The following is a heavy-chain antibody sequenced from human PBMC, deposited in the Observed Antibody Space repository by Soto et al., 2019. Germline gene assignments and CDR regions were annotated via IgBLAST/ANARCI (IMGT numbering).Heavy chain of an antibody. CDR3: ARAPVGAGRGYYYYGMDV. Sequence: PGGSLRLSCAASGFTFSSYEMNWVRQAPGKGLEWVSYISSSGSTIYYADSVKGRFTISRDNAKNSLYLQMNSLRAEDTAVYYCARAPVGAGRGYYYYGMDVWGQGTTVTVS. CDR2: ISSSGSTI. V-gene: IGHV3-48*03. J-gene: IGHJ6*02. D-gene: IGHD1-26*01. CDR1: GFTFSSYE.